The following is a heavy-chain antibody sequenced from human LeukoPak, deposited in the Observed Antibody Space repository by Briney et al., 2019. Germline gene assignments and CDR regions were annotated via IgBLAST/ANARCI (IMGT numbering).Heavy chain of an antibody. Sequence: GGSLRLSCAASGFTFSIYWMSWVRQAPGKGLEWVAVISYDGSNKYYADSVKGRFTISRDNSKNTLYLQMNSLRAEDTAVYYCAKDRGYYYDSQIDAFDIWGQGTMVTVSS. CDR1: GFTFSIYW. CDR2: ISYDGSNK. CDR3: AKDRGYYYDSQIDAFDI. D-gene: IGHD3-22*01. V-gene: IGHV3-30*18. J-gene: IGHJ3*02.